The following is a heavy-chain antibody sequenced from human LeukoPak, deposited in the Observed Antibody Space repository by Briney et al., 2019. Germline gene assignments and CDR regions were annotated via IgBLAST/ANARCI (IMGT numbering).Heavy chain of an antibody. Sequence: PETLSLTCTVSTGSISSYYWSWIRQPPGKGLEWIGCIFDSGTTKYNPSLKGRVTISVDTSKNQLSLKQSSVTAADTALYYCARVSYNVLTGYHPLDYWGQGTLVTVSS. V-gene: IGHV4-59*01. CDR1: TGSISSYY. CDR3: ARVSYNVLTGYHPLDY. J-gene: IGHJ4*02. D-gene: IGHD3-9*01. CDR2: IFDSGTT.